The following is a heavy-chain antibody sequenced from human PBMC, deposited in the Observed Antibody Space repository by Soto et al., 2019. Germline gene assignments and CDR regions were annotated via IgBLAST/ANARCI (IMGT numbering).Heavy chain of an antibody. CDR2: IWYDGSNK. D-gene: IGHD3-3*01. V-gene: IGHV3-33*01. CDR1: GFTFSSYG. J-gene: IGHJ6*04. CDR3: SRDLEYDFWSGPGYYYGMDV. Sequence: QVQLVESWGGGVQPGRSLRLSCAASGFTFSSYGMHWVRQAPGKGLEWVAVIWYDGSNKYYADSVKGRFTISRDNSKHTLYLQMNSLRAEDTAVYYCSRDLEYDFWSGPGYYYGMDVWGKGTTVTVSS.